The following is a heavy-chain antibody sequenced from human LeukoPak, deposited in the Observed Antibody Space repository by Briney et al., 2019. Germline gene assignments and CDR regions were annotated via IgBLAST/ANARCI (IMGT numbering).Heavy chain of an antibody. D-gene: IGHD5-18*01. V-gene: IGHV4-39*02. CDR3: ARSQSGYNDVYHFDS. CDR2: ISYSGRT. Sequence: SETLSCTSSVSGVSFSSSSYYWRWLRQPPGKRLECIGSISYSGRTFYNPSLKSRVTISVDTSKNHFSLKLSSVTAADTALYCCARSQSGYNDVYHFDSWGQGTLVTVSS. J-gene: IGHJ4*02. CDR1: GVSFSSSSYY.